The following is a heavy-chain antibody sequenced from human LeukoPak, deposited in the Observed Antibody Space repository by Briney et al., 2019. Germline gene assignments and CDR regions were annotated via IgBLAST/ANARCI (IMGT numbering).Heavy chain of an antibody. CDR3: AREGGSYQQEND. J-gene: IGHJ4*02. CDR2: INTDGSST. CDR1: GFTFSSYW. D-gene: IGHD1-26*01. V-gene: IGHV3-74*01. Sequence: GGSLRLSCAASGFTFSSYWMHWVRQAPGKGLVWVSRINTDGSSTSYADSVKGRSTISRDNAKNTLYLQMNSLRAEDTAVYYCAREGGSYQQENDWGQGTLVTVSS.